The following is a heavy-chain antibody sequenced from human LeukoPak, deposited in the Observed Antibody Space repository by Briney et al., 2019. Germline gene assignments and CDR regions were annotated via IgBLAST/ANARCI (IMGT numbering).Heavy chain of an antibody. V-gene: IGHV4-39*07. D-gene: IGHD6-19*01. CDR3: ARVGGPAAVAADYYMDV. J-gene: IGHJ6*03. CDR1: GGSISSSSYY. CDR2: IYYSGST. Sequence: PSETLSLTCTVSGGSISSSSYYWGWIRQPPGKGLEWIGSIYYSGSTYYNPSLKSRVTISVDTSKNQFSLKLSSVTAADTAVYYCARVGGPAAVAADYYMDVWGKGTTVTISS.